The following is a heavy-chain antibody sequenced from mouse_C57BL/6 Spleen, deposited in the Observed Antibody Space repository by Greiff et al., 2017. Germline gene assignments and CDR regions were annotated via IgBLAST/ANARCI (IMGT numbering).Heavy chain of an antibody. J-gene: IGHJ3*01. V-gene: IGHV1-7*01. CDR2: INPSSGYT. D-gene: IGHD1-1*01. CDR3: ARHGSTAWFAY. CDR1: GYTFTSYW. Sequence: QVHVKQSGAELAKPGASVKLSCKASGYTFTSYWMHWVKQRPGQGLEWIGYINPSSGYTTYNQKFKDKATLTADKSSSTAYMQLSSLTYEDSAVYYCARHGSTAWFAYWGQGTLVTVSA.